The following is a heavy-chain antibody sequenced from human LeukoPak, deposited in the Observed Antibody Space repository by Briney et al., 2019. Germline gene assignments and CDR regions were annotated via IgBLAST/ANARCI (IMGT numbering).Heavy chain of an antibody. J-gene: IGHJ6*03. V-gene: IGHV1-8*03. CDR3: ARGVSGYNYYYYYYMDV. D-gene: IGHD5-12*01. CDR2: MSPNSGNT. CDR1: GYTFTSYD. Sequence: ASVKVSCKASGYTFTSYDINWVRQATGQGLEWMGWMSPNSGNTGYAQKFQGRVTVTRNTSISTAYMELSSLRSEDTAVYYCARGVSGYNYYYYYYMDVWGKGTTVTVSS.